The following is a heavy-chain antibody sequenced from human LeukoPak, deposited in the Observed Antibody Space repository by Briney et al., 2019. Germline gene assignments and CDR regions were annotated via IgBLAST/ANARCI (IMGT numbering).Heavy chain of an antibody. CDR3: ATLSYRRTYFDY. CDR1: GGSISSGGYY. V-gene: IGHV4-31*03. D-gene: IGHD5-18*01. Sequence: SQTLSLTCTVSGGSISSGGYYWSWIRQHPGKGLEWIGYIYYSGSTYYNPSLKSRVTISVDTSKNQFSLKLSSVTVADTAVYYCATLSYRRTYFDYWGQGTLVTVSS. CDR2: IYYSGST. J-gene: IGHJ4*02.